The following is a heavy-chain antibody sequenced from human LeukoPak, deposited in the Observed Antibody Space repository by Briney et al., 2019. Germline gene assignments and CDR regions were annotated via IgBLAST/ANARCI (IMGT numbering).Heavy chain of an antibody. V-gene: IGHV1-2*02. D-gene: IGHD6-13*01. CDR3: ARGGLYSSSWYYFDY. Sequence: GASVKVSCKASGYTFTAYSMHWARQAPGQGLEWMGWINPNNGGTNYAQKFQGRVTMTRDTSISTAYMELSRLRSDDTAVYYCARGGLYSSSWYYFDYWGQGTRVTVSS. CDR1: GYTFTAYS. J-gene: IGHJ4*02. CDR2: INPNNGGT.